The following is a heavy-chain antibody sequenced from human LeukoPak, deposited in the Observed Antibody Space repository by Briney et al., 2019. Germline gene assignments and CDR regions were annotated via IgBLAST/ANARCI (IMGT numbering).Heavy chain of an antibody. Sequence: PGGSLRLSCAASGFTFSSFEMNWVRQAPGKGLEWVANIKQDGSEKYYVDSVKGRFTISRGNAKSSLYLQMNSLRAEDSAVYYCGRAMDVWGQGTTVTVSS. CDR2: IKQDGSEK. V-gene: IGHV3-7*04. CDR1: GFTFSSFE. J-gene: IGHJ6*02. CDR3: GRAMDV.